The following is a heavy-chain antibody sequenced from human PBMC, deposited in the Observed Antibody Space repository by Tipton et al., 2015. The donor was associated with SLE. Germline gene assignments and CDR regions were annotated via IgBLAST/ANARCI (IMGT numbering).Heavy chain of an antibody. V-gene: IGHV3-11*01. J-gene: IGHJ6*03. D-gene: IGHD6-13*01. Sequence: SLRLSCAASGFTFSDYYMSWIRQAPGKGLEWVSYISSSGSTIYYADSVKGRFTISRDNAKNSLYLQMNSLRAEDTAVYCCARAGIPPYYYYYMDVWGKGTTVTVSS. CDR1: GFTFSDYY. CDR2: ISSSGSTI. CDR3: ARAGIPPYYYYYMDV.